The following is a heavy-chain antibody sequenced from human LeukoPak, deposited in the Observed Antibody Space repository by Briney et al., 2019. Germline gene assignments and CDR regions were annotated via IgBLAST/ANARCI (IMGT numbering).Heavy chain of an antibody. J-gene: IGHJ3*01. V-gene: IGHV1-69*01. Sequence: GSSVKVSCKASGGTFSSYAISWVRQAPGQGLEWMGGIIPIFGTANYAQKFQGRVTITADESTSTAYMELSSLRSEDTAVYYCARPNITSYYDSRGYDAFDVWGQGTMVTVSS. CDR2: IIPIFGTA. CDR1: GGTFSSYA. D-gene: IGHD3-22*01. CDR3: ARPNITSYYDSRGYDAFDV.